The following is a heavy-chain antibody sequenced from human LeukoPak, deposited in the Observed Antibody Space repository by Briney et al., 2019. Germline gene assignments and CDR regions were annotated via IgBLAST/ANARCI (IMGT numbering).Heavy chain of an antibody. V-gene: IGHV1-69*05. J-gene: IGHJ4*02. Sequence: GSSVKVSCKASGGTFSSYAISWVRQAPGQGLEWMGGIIPIFGTANYAQKFQGRVTITTDESTSTAYMELSSLRSEDTAVYYCARVARARVGATMVFDYWGQGTLVTVSS. CDR1: GGTFSSYA. CDR2: IIPIFGTA. D-gene: IGHD1-26*01. CDR3: ARVARARVGATMVFDY.